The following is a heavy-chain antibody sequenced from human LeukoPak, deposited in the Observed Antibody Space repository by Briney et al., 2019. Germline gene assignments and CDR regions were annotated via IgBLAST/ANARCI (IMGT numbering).Heavy chain of an antibody. CDR2: IWYDGSNK. Sequence: GGSLRLSCAASGFTFSSYGMHWVRQAPGKGLEGVAVIWYDGSNKYYADSVKGRFTISRDNPKNTLYLQMNSLRAEDTAVYYCARARAAAGTAGVDYWGQGTPVTVSS. J-gene: IGHJ4*02. CDR3: ARARAAAGTAGVDY. V-gene: IGHV3-33*01. CDR1: GFTFSSYG. D-gene: IGHD6-13*01.